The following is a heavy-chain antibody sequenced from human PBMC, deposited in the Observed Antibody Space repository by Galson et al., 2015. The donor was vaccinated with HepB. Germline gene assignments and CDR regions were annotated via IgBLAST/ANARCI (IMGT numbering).Heavy chain of an antibody. CDR2: ISAYNGNT. D-gene: IGHD2-2*01. J-gene: IGHJ4*02. V-gene: IGHV1-18*01. Sequence: SVKVSCKASGYTFTSYGISWVRQAPGQGLEWMGWISAYNGNTNYAQKLQGRVTMTTDTSTSTAYMELRSLRSDDTAVYYCARLCSSTSCYAYDYWGQGTLVTVSS. CDR3: ARLCSSTSCYAYDY. CDR1: GYTFTSYG.